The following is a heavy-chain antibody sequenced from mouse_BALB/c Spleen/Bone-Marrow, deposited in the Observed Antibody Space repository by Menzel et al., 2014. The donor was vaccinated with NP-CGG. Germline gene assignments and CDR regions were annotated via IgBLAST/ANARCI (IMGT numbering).Heavy chain of an antibody. V-gene: IGHV1-18*01. CDR2: INLNNGGT. J-gene: IGHJ1*01. Sequence: GPEWGKLGAPGKIPGKPPGNTFMDYTWHWVKQSHGKSFEGMGGINLNNGGTSYNQKFKGKATLTVDKSSSTAYMELRSLTSEDSAVYYCARKEYGYDRYFDVWGAGTTVTVSS. CDR3: ARKEYGYDRYFDV. CDR1: GNTFMDYT. D-gene: IGHD2-2*01.